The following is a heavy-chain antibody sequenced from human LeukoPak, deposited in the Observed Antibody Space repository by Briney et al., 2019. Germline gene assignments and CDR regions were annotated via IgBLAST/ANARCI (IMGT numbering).Heavy chain of an antibody. J-gene: IGHJ6*04. Sequence: GGSLRLSCAVSGFSVSGYWMTWVRQAPGKGLEWVANIKQDGSEKNYVDSVKGRFTISRDNAKNSLYLQMNSLRAEDTAVYYCARDRGFGQADVWGKGTTVTVSS. CDR3: ARDRGFGQADV. CDR1: GFSVSGYW. D-gene: IGHD3-10*01. CDR2: IKQDGSEK. V-gene: IGHV3-7*01.